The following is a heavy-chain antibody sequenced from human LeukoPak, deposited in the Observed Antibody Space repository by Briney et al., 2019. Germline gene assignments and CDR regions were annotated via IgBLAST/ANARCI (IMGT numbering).Heavy chain of an antibody. CDR1: GGTFSSYA. CDR3: AKDLLEGYSYGYYYYGMDV. V-gene: IGHV1-69*13. D-gene: IGHD5-18*01. Sequence: ASVKVSCKASGGTFSSYAISWVRQAPGQGLEWMGGIIPIFGTANYAQKFQGRVTITADESTSTAYMELSSLRSEDTAVYYCAKDLLEGYSYGYYYYGMDVWGQGTTVTVSS. J-gene: IGHJ6*02. CDR2: IIPIFGTA.